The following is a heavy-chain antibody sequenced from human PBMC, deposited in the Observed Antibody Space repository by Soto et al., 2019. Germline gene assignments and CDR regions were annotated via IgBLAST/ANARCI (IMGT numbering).Heavy chain of an antibody. Sequence: GGSLRLSCAASGFTFSSYAMSWVRQAPGKGLEWVSAISGSGGSTYYADSVKGRFTISRDNSKNTLYLQMNSLRDEDTVVYYCAKDFKNIVVVVAAYQTTGDYWGQGTLVTVSS. D-gene: IGHD2-15*01. J-gene: IGHJ4*02. CDR2: ISGSGGST. CDR3: AKDFKNIVVVVAAYQTTGDY. V-gene: IGHV3-23*01. CDR1: GFTFSSYA.